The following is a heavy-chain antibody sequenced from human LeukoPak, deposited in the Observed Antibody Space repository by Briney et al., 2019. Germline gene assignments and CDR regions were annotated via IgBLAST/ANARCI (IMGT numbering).Heavy chain of an antibody. Sequence: SETLSLTCTVSGGSISSHYWSWIRQPPGKGLEWIGYIYYSGSTNYNPSLKSRVTISVDTSKNQFSLKLSSVTAADTAVYYCARHLSGGSCYSSSCWNWFDPWGQGTLVTVSS. CDR1: GGSISSHY. CDR3: ARHLSGGSCYSSSCWNWFDP. CDR2: IYYSGST. V-gene: IGHV4-59*08. D-gene: IGHD2-15*01. J-gene: IGHJ5*02.